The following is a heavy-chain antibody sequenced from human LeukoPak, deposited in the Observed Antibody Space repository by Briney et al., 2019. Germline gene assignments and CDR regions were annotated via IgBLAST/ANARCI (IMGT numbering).Heavy chain of an antibody. Sequence: GGSLRLSCAASGFSFSGHWMSWVRQAPGKGLEWVGRSKSKTDGGTTDYAAPVKGRFTISRDDSKNTLYLQMNSLKTEDTAVYYCTTALVVTGLDYWGQGTLVTVSS. J-gene: IGHJ4*02. D-gene: IGHD2-21*02. CDR3: TTALVVTGLDY. CDR1: GFSFSGHW. V-gene: IGHV3-15*01. CDR2: SKSKTDGGTT.